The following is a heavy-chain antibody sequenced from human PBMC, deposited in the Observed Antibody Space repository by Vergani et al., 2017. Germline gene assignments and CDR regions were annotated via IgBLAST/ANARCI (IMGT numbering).Heavy chain of an antibody. D-gene: IGHD6-13*01. V-gene: IGHV3-9*01. Sequence: EVQLVESGGGLVQPGRSLRLPCAASGFTFDDYAMHWVRQAPGKGLEWVSGISWNRGSIGYADSVKGRFTISRDNDKNTLYLQMNSLRAEDTALYYCAKAPIYKGQQLVILYFQHWGQGTLVTVSS. CDR2: ISWNRGSI. J-gene: IGHJ1*01. CDR3: AKAPIYKGQQLVILYFQH. CDR1: GFTFDDYA.